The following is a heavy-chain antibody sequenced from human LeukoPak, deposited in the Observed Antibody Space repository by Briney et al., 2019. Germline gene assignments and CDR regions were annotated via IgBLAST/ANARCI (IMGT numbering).Heavy chain of an antibody. Sequence: GGSLRLSCAASGFTFSSYAMSWVRQAPGKGLEWISAISGSGGSTYYADSVKGRFTISRDNSKNTLYLQMNSLRAEDTAVYYCAKSPRSGGYKDYWGQGTLVTVSS. CDR2: ISGSGGST. V-gene: IGHV3-23*01. D-gene: IGHD3-22*01. CDR1: GFTFSSYA. CDR3: AKSPRSGGYKDY. J-gene: IGHJ4*02.